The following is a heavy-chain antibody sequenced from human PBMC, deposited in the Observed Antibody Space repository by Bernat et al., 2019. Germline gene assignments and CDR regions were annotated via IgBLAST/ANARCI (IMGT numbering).Heavy chain of an antibody. Sequence: QLQLQESGSGLVKPSQTLSLTCAVSGGSISSGGYSWSWIRQPPGKGLEWIGYIYHSGSTYYNPSLKSRVTISVNRSKNQYYLNLSSVTAADTAVYYCARGAPAAIPYYDYGMDVWGQGTTVTVSS. CDR1: GGSISSGGYS. CDR3: ARGAPAAIPYYDYGMDV. V-gene: IGHV4-30-2*01. D-gene: IGHD2-2*02. J-gene: IGHJ6*02. CDR2: IYHSGST.